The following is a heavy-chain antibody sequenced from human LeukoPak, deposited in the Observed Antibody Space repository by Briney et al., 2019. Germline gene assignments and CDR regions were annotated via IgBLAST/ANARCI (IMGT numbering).Heavy chain of an antibody. J-gene: IGHJ4*02. CDR1: GFPFNVQT. V-gene: IGHV3-7*01. CDR2: MKEDGSEI. D-gene: IGHD1-26*01. Sequence: GGSLRLSCAASGFPFNVQTMSWVRQAPGKGLDWVASMKEDGSEIYYADSVKGRFTISRDNPKNSLYLQMNNLRAEDTAMYYCAKGGATGGRFENWGQGTLVTVSS. CDR3: AKGGATGGRFEN.